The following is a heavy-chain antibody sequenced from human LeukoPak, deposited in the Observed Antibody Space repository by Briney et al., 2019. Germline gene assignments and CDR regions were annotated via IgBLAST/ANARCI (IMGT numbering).Heavy chain of an antibody. CDR2: ISYDGSNK. V-gene: IGHV3-30-3*01. J-gene: IGHJ4*02. D-gene: IGHD6-13*01. Sequence: PGGSLRLSCAASGFTFSSYAMHWVRQAPGKGLEWVAVISYDGSNKYCADSVKGRFTISRDNSKNTLYLQLNNLRTEDTAVYYCARGKTGIAAAGDYWGQGTLVTVSS. CDR1: GFTFSSYA. CDR3: ARGKTGIAAAGDY.